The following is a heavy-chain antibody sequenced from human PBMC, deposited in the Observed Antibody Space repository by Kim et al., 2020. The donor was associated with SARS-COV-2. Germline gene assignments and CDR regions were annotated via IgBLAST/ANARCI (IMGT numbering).Heavy chain of an antibody. CDR3: ARDLRRSSIDYHFGMDV. D-gene: IGHD3-16*02. Sequence: GGSLRLSCSASGFSVAETYINWVRQAPGGGLEWIAVIYLVGSTYFAGSVKGRFTISRDKSTNTVYLEMNSLRVEDTSVYYCARDLRRSSIDYHFGMDVWGPGTTVTVSS. V-gene: IGHV3-53*01. J-gene: IGHJ6*02. CDR1: GFSVAETY. CDR2: IYLVGST.